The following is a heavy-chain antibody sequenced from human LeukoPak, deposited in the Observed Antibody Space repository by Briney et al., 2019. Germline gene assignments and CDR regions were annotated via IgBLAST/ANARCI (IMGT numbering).Heavy chain of an antibody. CDR2: INPSGGST. CDR3: ASQWGREPYFDD. CDR1: GYNFTGYY. J-gene: IGHJ4*02. D-gene: IGHD2-8*01. Sequence: ASVKVSCKASGYNFTGYYLHWVRQAPGQGLEWMGCINPSGGSTNYAQKFQGTLTMTRDTSTRLVYMELSSLTSEDTAVYYCASQWGREPYFDDWGQGTLVTVSP. V-gene: IGHV1-46*01.